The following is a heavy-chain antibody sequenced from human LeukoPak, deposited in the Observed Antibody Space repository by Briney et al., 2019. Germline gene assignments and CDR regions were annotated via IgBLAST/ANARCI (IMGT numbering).Heavy chain of an antibody. J-gene: IGHJ4*02. CDR2: INTVGNSM. V-gene: IGHV3-48*04. D-gene: IGHD6-19*01. CDR3: ATDSGPASLADFDH. Sequence: PGGSLTLSCPASGFTFSSYSMNCVRQAPGEWLEWHSYINTVGNSMYYAGCVKGRFTTSRDNAKKSLFLQLNSLRAEDTAVYYCATDSGPASLADFDHWGQGTLVTVSS. CDR1: GFTFSSYS.